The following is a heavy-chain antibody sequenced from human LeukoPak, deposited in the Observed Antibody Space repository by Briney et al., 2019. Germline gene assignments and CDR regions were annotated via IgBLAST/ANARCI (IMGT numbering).Heavy chain of an antibody. CDR2: IYYSGST. D-gene: IGHD3-16*01. CDR1: GGSISSSGYY. J-gene: IGHJ4*02. V-gene: IGHV4-39*01. Sequence: PSETLSLTCTVSGGSISSSGYYWGWIRQPPGKGLEWIGSIYYSGSTYYNPSLKSRVAISVDTSKNQFSLKLSSVTAADTAVYYCSLGDSLYYFDYWGQGTPVTVSS. CDR3: SLGDSLYYFDY.